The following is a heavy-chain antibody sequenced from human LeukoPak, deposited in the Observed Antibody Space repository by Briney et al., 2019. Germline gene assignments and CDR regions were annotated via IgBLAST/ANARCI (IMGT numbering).Heavy chain of an antibody. Sequence: PGGALRLSCAASGFTFSDFYMSWVRQAPWKGLEWLSYISSSSSNANYADSVKGRFTISRDNAKDSVYLQMNSLRAEDTAVYYCTRSLLVIGYWGQGTLVTVSS. CDR1: GFTFSDFY. CDR3: TRSLLVIGY. D-gene: IGHD6-13*01. J-gene: IGHJ4*02. V-gene: IGHV3-11*06. CDR2: ISSSSSNA.